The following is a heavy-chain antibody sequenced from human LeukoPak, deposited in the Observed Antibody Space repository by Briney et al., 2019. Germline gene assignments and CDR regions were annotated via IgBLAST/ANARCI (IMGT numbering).Heavy chain of an antibody. J-gene: IGHJ5*02. CDR3: ARGGESGYDT. CDR2: IYHSGST. V-gene: IGHV4-30-2*01. Sequence: SETLSLTCAVSGGSISSGGYSWSWIRQPPGKGLEWIGYIYHSGSTYYNPSLKSQLTISVDTSKNQFSLKLSSVTAADTAVYYCARGGESGYDTWGQGSLVTVSS. D-gene: IGHD5-12*01. CDR1: GGSISSGGYS.